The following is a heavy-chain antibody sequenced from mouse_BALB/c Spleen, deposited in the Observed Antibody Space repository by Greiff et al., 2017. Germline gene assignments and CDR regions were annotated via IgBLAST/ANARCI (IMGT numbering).Heavy chain of an antibody. CDR1: GFSLTSYG. V-gene: IGHV2-9*02. CDR2: IWAGGST. CDR3: AREGDYDGTY. Sequence: QVQLKESGPGLVAPSQSLSITCTVSGFSLTSYGVHWVRQPPGKGLEWLGVIWAGGSTNYNSALMSRLSISKDNSKSQVFLKMNSLQTDDTAMYYCAREGDYDGTYWGQGTLVTVSA. J-gene: IGHJ3*01. D-gene: IGHD2-4*01.